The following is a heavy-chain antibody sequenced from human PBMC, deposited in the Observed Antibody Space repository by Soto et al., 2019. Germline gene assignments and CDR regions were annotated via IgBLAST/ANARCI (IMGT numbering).Heavy chain of an antibody. CDR2: INPSGGST. Sequence: ASVKVSCKASGYTFTSYYMHWVRQAPGQGLELMGIINPSGGSTSYAQKFQGRVTMTRDTSTSTVYMELSSLRSEDTAVYYCARSVITGTTYYYGMDVWGQGTTVTVYS. D-gene: IGHD1-7*01. J-gene: IGHJ6*02. CDR3: ARSVITGTTYYYGMDV. V-gene: IGHV1-46*01. CDR1: GYTFTSYY.